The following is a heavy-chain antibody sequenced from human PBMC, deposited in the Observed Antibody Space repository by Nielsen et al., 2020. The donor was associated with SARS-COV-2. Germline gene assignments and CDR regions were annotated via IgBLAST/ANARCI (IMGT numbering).Heavy chain of an antibody. J-gene: IGHJ5*02. CDR2: IFSNDEK. D-gene: IGHD6-19*01. Sequence: SRPTLVKPTETLTLTCTVSGFSLSNARMGVSWIRQPPGKALEWLAHIFSNDEKSYSTSLKSRLTISKDTSKSQVVLTMTNMDPVDTATYYCARILAVAGTYGMNWFDPWGQGTLVTVSS. V-gene: IGHV2-26*01. CDR3: ARILAVAGTYGMNWFDP. CDR1: GFSLSNARMG.